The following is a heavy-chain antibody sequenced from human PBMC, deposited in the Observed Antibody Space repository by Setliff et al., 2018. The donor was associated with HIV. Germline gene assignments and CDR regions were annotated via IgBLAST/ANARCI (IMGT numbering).Heavy chain of an antibody. J-gene: IGHJ6*02. CDR3: ARVGPSIPYGMDV. Sequence: GASVKVSCKASGYTFTSYYMHWVRQAPGQGLEWMGWMNPNSGNTAYAQKFQGRVTITTDTSTSTAYMELRSLRSDDTAVYYCARVGPSIPYGMDVWGQGTTVTVSS. CDR2: MNPNSGNT. CDR1: GYTFTSYY. D-gene: IGHD2-21*01. V-gene: IGHV1-8*03.